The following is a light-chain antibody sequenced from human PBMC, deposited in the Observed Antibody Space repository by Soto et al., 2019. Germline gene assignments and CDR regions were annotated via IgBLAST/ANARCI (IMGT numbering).Light chain of an antibody. Sequence: QSVLTQPPSVSGTPGQRVTISCTGSSSNIGACYDVHWYQQLPGKAPKLLIYGNNNRPSGVPDRFSGSKSATSASLAITGLRADDEADYYWQSYASSLSANLVFGNGTKVTVL. CDR1: SSNIGACYD. J-gene: IGLJ1*01. CDR2: GNN. CDR3: QSYASSLSANLV. V-gene: IGLV1-40*01.